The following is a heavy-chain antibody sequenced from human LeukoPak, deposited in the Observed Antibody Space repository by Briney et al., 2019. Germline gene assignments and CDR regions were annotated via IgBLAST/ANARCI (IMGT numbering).Heavy chain of an antibody. CDR1: GYSISSGYY. CDR2: IYHSGST. J-gene: IGHJ6*03. V-gene: IGHV4-38-2*02. Sequence: PSETLSLTCTVSGYSISSGYYWGWIRQPPGKGLEWIGSIYHSGSTYYNPSLKSRVTISVDTSKNQFSLKLSSVTAADTAVYYCARGSPYYYYMDVWDKGTTVTVSS. CDR3: ARGSPYYYYMDV.